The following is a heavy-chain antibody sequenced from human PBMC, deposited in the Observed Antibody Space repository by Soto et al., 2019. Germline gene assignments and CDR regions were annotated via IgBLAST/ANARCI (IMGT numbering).Heavy chain of an antibody. CDR2: ITPIFGTA. J-gene: IGHJ6*02. CDR1: GGTFSSYA. V-gene: IGHV1-69*13. D-gene: IGHD6-13*01. Sequence: ASVKVSCKASGGTFSSYAISWVRQAPGQGLEWMGGITPIFGTANYAQKFQGRVTITADESTSTAYMELSSLRSEDTAVYYCARVARPTASSWYYYGMDVWGQGTTVTVSS. CDR3: ARVARPTASSWYYYGMDV.